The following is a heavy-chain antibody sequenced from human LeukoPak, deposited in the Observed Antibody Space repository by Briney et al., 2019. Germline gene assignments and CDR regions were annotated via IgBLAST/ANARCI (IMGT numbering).Heavy chain of an antibody. D-gene: IGHD6-19*01. V-gene: IGHV3-20*04. CDR3: ARDGGWYKRGLDYYYSCMDV. CDR2: IRCNGSGT. Sequence: PGGSLRLSCVASGFTFGGYGINWVRQAPGEGLELVSRIRCNGSGTSYDDSVKGRFTISRDNAKNSLYLQMNSLRPAATAVYYCARDGGWYKRGLDYYYSCMDVWGKGTTVTVSS. CDR1: GFTFGGYG. J-gene: IGHJ6*03.